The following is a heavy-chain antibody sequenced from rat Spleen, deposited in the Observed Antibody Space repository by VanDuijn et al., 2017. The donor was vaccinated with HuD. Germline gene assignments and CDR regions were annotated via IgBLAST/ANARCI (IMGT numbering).Heavy chain of an antibody. CDR1: NYSITSDY. Sequence: EVQLQESGPGLVKPSQSLSLTCSVTNYSITSDYWGWIRKFPGSKMEWIGHISYSGSSSYSPSLKSRISITRDTSKNQFFLQLHSVTTEDTATYYCARSEIRALYVMDAWGQGASVTVSS. J-gene: IGHJ4*01. D-gene: IGHD4-3*01. CDR3: ARSEIRALYVMDA. V-gene: IGHV3-1*01. CDR2: ISYSGSS.